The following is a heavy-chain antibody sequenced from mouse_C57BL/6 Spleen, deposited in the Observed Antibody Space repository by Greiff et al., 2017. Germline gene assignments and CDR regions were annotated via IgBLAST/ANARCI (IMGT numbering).Heavy chain of an antibody. V-gene: IGHV1-69*01. Sequence: QVQLQQPGAELVMPGASVKLSFKASCYTFPSYWMHWVKQRPGQGLEWIGVIDPSDSYTNYNQKFKGKSTLTVDKSSSTAYMQLSSLTSEDSAVYYCARGSSYDGYAMDYWGQGTSVTVSS. D-gene: IGHD1-1*01. CDR3: ARGSSYDGYAMDY. CDR1: CYTFPSYW. CDR2: IDPSDSYT. J-gene: IGHJ4*01.